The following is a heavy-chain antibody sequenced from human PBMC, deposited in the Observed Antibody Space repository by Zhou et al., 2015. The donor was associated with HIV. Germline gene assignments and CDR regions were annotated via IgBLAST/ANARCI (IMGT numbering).Heavy chain of an antibody. D-gene: IGHD1-1*01. CDR2: IIPFFGTP. Sequence: QVQLVQSGAEVKKPGSSVKVSCKASGGTFSKYGISWVRQAPGQGLEWMGGIIPFFGTPNYAQKFQGRVTLTADTSTSTAYMEVSGLRSEDTAIYFCARGDDREAVQPYYFDHWGQGTLVTVSS. CDR3: ARGDDREAVQPYYFDH. J-gene: IGHJ4*02. V-gene: IGHV1-69*06. CDR1: GGTFSKYG.